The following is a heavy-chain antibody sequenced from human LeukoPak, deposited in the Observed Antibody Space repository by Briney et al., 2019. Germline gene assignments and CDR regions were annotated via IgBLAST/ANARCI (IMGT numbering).Heavy chain of an antibody. Sequence: PGGSLRLSCTASGFTFGDYAMSWFRQAPGKGLEWVGFIRSKAYGGTTEYAASVKGRFTISRDDSKSIAYLQMNSLKTEDTAVYYCTRDPGLGYCSGGSCYGPDYWGQGTLVTVSS. V-gene: IGHV3-49*03. CDR2: IRSKAYGGTT. J-gene: IGHJ4*02. D-gene: IGHD2-15*01. CDR1: GFTFGDYA. CDR3: TRDPGLGYCSGGSCYGPDY.